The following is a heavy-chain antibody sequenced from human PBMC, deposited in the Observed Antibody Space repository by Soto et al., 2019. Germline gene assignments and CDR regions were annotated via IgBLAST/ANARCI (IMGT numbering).Heavy chain of an antibody. Sequence: QVQLVQSGAEVKKPGSSVKVSCKASGGTFSSYTISWVRQAPGQGLEWMGRIIPILGITNYAQKFQARVTITADKSTSTAYMELRSLRSEDTAVYYCARQVNVDIVATRPFDYWGQGTLVTVSS. CDR3: ARQVNVDIVATRPFDY. J-gene: IGHJ4*02. D-gene: IGHD5-12*01. V-gene: IGHV1-69*02. CDR1: GGTFSSYT. CDR2: IIPILGIT.